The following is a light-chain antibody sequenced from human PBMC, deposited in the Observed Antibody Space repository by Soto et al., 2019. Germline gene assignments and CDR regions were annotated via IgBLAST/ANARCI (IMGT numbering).Light chain of an antibody. CDR3: CSYAGSRLRV. J-gene: IGLJ1*01. CDR2: DVS. V-gene: IGLV2-11*01. Sequence: QSVLTQPRSVSGSPGQSVTISCTGTSSDVGGYNYVSWYQQHPGKAPKLMIYDVSKRPSGVPDRFSGSKSGNTASLTISGLQAEDEADYYCCSYAGSRLRVFGTGTKLTVL. CDR1: SSDVGGYNY.